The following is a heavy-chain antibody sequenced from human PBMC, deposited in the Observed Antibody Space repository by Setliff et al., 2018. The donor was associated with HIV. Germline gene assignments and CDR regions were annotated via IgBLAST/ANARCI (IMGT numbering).Heavy chain of an antibody. V-gene: IGHV4-39*01. CDR2: IHFSGST. CDR1: GGSISSSTYY. Sequence: SETLSLTCTVSGGSISSSTYYWGWIRQPPGKGLEWIGNIHFSGSTYYNPSLKSRVTVSVDPSKNQFSLKLSSVTAADTAVYYCARTTYSGSYFNDSWGQGTLVTVS. CDR3: ARTTYSGSYFNDS. J-gene: IGHJ5*01. D-gene: IGHD1-26*01.